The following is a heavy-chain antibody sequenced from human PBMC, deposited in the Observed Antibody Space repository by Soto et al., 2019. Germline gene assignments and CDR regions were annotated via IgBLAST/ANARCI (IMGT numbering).Heavy chain of an antibody. D-gene: IGHD3-3*01. CDR2: ISSNGGST. J-gene: IGHJ4*02. CDR3: VKDLVGLERITIFGVDLDY. Sequence: PGGSLRLSCAASGLTFSSYGMHWVRQAPGKGLKYVSAISSNGGSTYYTDSVKGRFTISRDNSKNTLYLQMTSLRAEDMAVYYCVKDLVGLERITIFGVDLDYWGLGTLVTVSS. V-gene: IGHV3-64D*08. CDR1: GLTFSSYG.